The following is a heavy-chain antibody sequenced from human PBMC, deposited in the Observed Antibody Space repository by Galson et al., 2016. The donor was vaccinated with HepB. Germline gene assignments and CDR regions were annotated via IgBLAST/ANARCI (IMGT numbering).Heavy chain of an antibody. D-gene: IGHD3-10*01. Sequence: SLRLSCAVSGFSFSGYSMSWVRQSPGKGLEWVSSISSSSTYIYYADSVKGRFTTSRDNAKNSLYLQMNSLRAEDTAVYYCARDLFRCDYWGQGTLVTVSS. CDR3: ARDLFRCDY. V-gene: IGHV3-21*01. CDR2: ISSSSTYI. CDR1: GFSFSGYS. J-gene: IGHJ4*02.